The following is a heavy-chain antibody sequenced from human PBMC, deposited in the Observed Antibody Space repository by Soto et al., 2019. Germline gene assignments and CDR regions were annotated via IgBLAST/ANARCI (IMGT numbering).Heavy chain of an antibody. CDR2: ISGSGGST. D-gene: IGHD2-8*02. J-gene: IGHJ6*02. CDR3: AKEVLRAYYYAMDV. Sequence: GGSLRLSCAASGFTFSNYAMSWVRQAPGKGLEWVSVISGSGGSTNYADSVKGRFTISRDNSKNTLYLQMNSLRAEDTAVYYCAKEVLRAYYYAMDVWGQGTTVTVS. CDR1: GFTFSNYA. V-gene: IGHV3-23*01.